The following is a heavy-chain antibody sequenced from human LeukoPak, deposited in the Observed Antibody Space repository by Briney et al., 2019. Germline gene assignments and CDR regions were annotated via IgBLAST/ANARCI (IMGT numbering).Heavy chain of an antibody. CDR2: ITGSSSYI. J-gene: IGHJ4*02. D-gene: IGHD6-6*01. CDR3: ASGFSSSPYFDY. CDR1: GFTFSTYY. Sequence: GGSLRLFCASSGFTFSTYYMNWVPQAPAKGLEWVSFITGSSSYIYYTDSVKGRFTISRDNAKNSLFLQMNSLRDEDTAVYYCASGFSSSPYFDYWGQGTLVTVSS. V-gene: IGHV3-21*01.